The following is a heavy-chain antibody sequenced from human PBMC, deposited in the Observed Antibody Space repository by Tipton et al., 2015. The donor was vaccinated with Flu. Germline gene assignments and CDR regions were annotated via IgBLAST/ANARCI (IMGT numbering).Heavy chain of an antibody. V-gene: IGHV3-7*01. J-gene: IGHJ4*02. D-gene: IGHD3-10*01. CDR2: IKQDGSEK. CDR3: ARGGTYYNGSVSGRA. Sequence: SLRLSCAASGFTFSSYWMSWVRQAPGKGLEWVANIKQDGSEKYYVDSVKGRFTISRDNAKNSLFLQLNILGAEDEAVYYCARGGTYYNGSVSGRAWGQGTLVAASS. CDR1: GFTFSSYW.